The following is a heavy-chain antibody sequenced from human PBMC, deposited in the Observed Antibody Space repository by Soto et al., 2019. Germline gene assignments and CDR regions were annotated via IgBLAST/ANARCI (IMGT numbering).Heavy chain of an antibody. J-gene: IGHJ6*02. D-gene: IGHD6-13*01. CDR2: IYSGVTT. CDR1: GFTVSSNY. CDR3: AGSTIAAAAGRVGMDV. V-gene: IGHV3-53*01. Sequence: GGSLRLSCAASGFTVSSNYMSWVRQAPGEGLEWISLIYSGVTTYYADSVKGRFTISRDNSKNTLYLQMNSLRAEDTAVYYCAGSTIAAAAGRVGMDVWGQGTTVTVS.